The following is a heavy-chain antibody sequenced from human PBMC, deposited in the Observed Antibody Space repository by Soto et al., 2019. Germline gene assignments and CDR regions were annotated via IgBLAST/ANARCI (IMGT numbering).Heavy chain of an antibody. CDR3: ARSAGWYAVHS. CDR2: GFHTGTT. J-gene: IGHJ4*02. CDR1: GDSVSSPYY. D-gene: IGHD6-19*01. V-gene: IGHV4-4*02. Sequence: QVQLQESGPGLVKPSGTLSLTCAVSGDSVSSPYYWCWVRQPPGKGLEWIGEGFHTGTTSYNPSLRSRVTISMDKSNTQFSLDLSSVTAADTAVYYCARSAGWYAVHSWGPGTLVIVSS.